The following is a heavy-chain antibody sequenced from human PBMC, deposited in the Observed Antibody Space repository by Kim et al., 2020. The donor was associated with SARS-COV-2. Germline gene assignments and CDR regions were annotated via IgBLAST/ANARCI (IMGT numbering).Heavy chain of an antibody. J-gene: IGHJ4*02. CDR2: INGDGSNT. V-gene: IGHV3-74*01. CDR1: GFTFSNYW. Sequence: GGSLRLSCAASGFTFSNYWMHWVRQAPGKGLVWVSRINGDGSNTGYADSVKGRFTISRDNAKNTLYLQMKSLRAEDTAVYYCTRDLLGAVAGWGQGTLVTVSS. CDR3: TRDLLGAVAG. D-gene: IGHD6-19*01.